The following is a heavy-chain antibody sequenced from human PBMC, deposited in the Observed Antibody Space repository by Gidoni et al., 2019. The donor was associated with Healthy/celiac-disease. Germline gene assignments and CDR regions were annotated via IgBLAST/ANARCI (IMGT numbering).Heavy chain of an antibody. J-gene: IGHJ4*02. CDR1: GYTFTSYG. V-gene: IGHV1-18*01. CDR2: ISGYNGNT. CDR3: ARSDYQTLAGIAASLFDY. D-gene: IGHD6-13*01. Sequence: QVQLVQSGAEVKKPGASVKVSCKASGYTFTSYGSSWVRQAPGQGLEWMGWISGYNGNTNSAQKRQGRVTMTTDTSTSTAYMELRSLRSDDTAVYYCARSDYQTLAGIAASLFDYWGQGTLVTVSS.